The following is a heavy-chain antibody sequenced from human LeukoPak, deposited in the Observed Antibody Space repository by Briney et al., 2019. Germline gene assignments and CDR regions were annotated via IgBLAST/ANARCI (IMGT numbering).Heavy chain of an antibody. Sequence: ASVKVSCKASGGTFSSYAISWVRQAPGQGLEWMGGIIPIFGTANYAQKFRGRVTITADKSTRTAYMELSSLRSEDTAVYYCARDSGDLLWFGEVVAFDIWGQGTMVTVSS. V-gene: IGHV1-69*06. CDR3: ARDSGDLLWFGEVVAFDI. CDR1: GGTFSSYA. D-gene: IGHD3-10*01. J-gene: IGHJ3*02. CDR2: IIPIFGTA.